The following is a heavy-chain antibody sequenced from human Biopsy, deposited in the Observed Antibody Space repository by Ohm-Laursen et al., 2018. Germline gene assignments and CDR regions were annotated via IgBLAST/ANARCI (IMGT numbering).Heavy chain of an antibody. J-gene: IGHJ1*01. D-gene: IGHD3-9*01. CDR3: ATKLTGYFHH. CDR2: NIPILGRG. Sequence: SSVKVSCKAPGGTFSNYGVNWVRQAPGQGLEWLGGNIPILGRGNYAQKIQDRVTVAADTSTSTATMELRSLRSDDTAVYYCATKLTGYFHHWGQGTLVIVSS. V-gene: IGHV1-69*06. CDR1: GGTFSNYG.